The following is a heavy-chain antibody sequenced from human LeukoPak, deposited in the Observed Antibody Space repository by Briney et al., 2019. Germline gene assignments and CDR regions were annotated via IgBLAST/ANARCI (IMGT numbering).Heavy chain of an antibody. CDR2: IYTSGNI. CDR3: ARQAFGGIAARTLFDY. Sequence: SETLSLTCTVSGGSINSGSYYWSWIRQPAGRGLEWIGRIYTSGNINYNPSLKRRVTISLDTSKNQFSLRLSSVTAADTAVYYCARQAFGGIAARTLFDYWGQGTLVTVSS. CDR1: GGSINSGSYY. V-gene: IGHV4-61*02. D-gene: IGHD6-6*01. J-gene: IGHJ4*02.